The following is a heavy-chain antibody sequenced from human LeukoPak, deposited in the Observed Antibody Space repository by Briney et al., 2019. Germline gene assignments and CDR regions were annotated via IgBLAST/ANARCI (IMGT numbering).Heavy chain of an antibody. CDR3: ARVTTRFHAFDI. D-gene: IGHD1-1*01. J-gene: IGHJ3*02. CDR1: GGSISSYY. Sequence: SETLSLTCTVSGGSISSYYWSWIRQPPGKGLEWTGYIYYSGSTNYNPSLKSRVTISVDTSKNQFSLKLSSVTAADTAVYYCARVTTRFHAFDIWGQGTMVTVSS. CDR2: IYYSGST. V-gene: IGHV4-59*01.